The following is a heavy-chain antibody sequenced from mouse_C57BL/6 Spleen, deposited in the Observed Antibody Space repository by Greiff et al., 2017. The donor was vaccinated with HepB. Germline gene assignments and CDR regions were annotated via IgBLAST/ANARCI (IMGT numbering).Heavy chain of an antibody. CDR2: IHPNSGST. Sequence: QVQLQQPGAELVKPGASVKLSCKASGYTFTSYWMHWVKQRPGQGLEWIGMIHPNSGSTNYNEKFKSKATLTVDKSSSTAYMQLSSLTSEDSAVYYCARSSCDDYDFDYWGQGTTLTVSS. J-gene: IGHJ2*01. CDR1: GYTFTSYW. V-gene: IGHV1-64*01. CDR3: ARSSCDDYDFDY. D-gene: IGHD2-4*01.